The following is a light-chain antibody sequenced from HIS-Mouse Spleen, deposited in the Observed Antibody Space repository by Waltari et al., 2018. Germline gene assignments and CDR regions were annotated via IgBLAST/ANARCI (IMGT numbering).Light chain of an antibody. CDR1: SGHSSYA. CDR2: LNSDGSH. Sequence: QLVLTQSPSASASLGASVKLTCTLSSGHSSYASAWHHQQPEKGPRYLMKLNSDGSHSKGDGIPDRFSGSSSGAERYLTISSLQSEDEADYYCQTWGTGIHWVFGGGTKLTVL. CDR3: QTWGTGIHWV. V-gene: IGLV4-69*01. J-gene: IGLJ3*02.